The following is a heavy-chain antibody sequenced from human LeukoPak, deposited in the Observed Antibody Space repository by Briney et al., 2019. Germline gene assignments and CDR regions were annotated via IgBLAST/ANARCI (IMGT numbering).Heavy chain of an antibody. D-gene: IGHD4-17*01. J-gene: IGHJ4*02. CDR3: ARGSTVTKLDY. V-gene: IGHV4-31*03. CDR2: IYYSGST. Sequence: SQTLSLTCTVSGGSISSGGYYWSWIRQHPGKGLEWIGYIYYSGSTYYNPSLKSRATISVDTSKNQFSLKLSSVTAADTAVYYCARGSTVTKLDYWGQGTLVTVSS. CDR1: GGSISSGGYY.